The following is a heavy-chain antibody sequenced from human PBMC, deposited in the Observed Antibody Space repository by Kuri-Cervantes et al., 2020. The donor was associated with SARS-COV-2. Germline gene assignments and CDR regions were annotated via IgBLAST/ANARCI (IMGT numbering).Heavy chain of an antibody. J-gene: IGHJ5*02. CDR3: ARETIVVVPAAPTENWFDP. V-gene: IGHV3-66*02. CDR2: IDSGGST. D-gene: IGHD2-2*01. Sequence: GGSLRPSCAASGFTVSSNYMSWVRQAPGKGLEWVSVIDSGGSTYYADSVKGRFTISRDNSKNTLYLQMNSLRAEGTAVYYCARETIVVVPAAPTENWFDPWGQGTLVTVSS. CDR1: GFTVSSNY.